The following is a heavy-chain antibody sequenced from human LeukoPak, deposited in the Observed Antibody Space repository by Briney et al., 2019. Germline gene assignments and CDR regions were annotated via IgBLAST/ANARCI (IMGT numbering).Heavy chain of an antibody. J-gene: IGHJ4*02. Sequence: PGGCLRLAFATSGFTFSSYGMHWVRQAPGKGLELVAFIRYDGSNKYYADSVKDRFTISRDNSKNTLYLQMNSLRAEDTAVYYCAERPSEKAFYDSSGYTFDYWGQGTLVTVSS. CDR2: IRYDGSNK. CDR1: GFTFSSYG. CDR3: AERPSEKAFYDSSGYTFDY. D-gene: IGHD3-22*01. V-gene: IGHV3-30*02.